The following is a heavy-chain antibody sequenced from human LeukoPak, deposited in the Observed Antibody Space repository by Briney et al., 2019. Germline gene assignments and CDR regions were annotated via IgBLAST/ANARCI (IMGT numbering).Heavy chain of an antibody. J-gene: IGHJ6*03. Sequence: GGSLRLSCAASGFTFSSYEMNWVRQAPGKGLEWVSAISGSGGSTYYADSVKGRFTISRDNSKNTLYLQMNSLRAEDTAIYYCAKNGDRGAYYYMDVWGKGTTVTI. CDR1: GFTFSSYE. V-gene: IGHV3-23*01. CDR2: ISGSGGST. D-gene: IGHD2-21*01. CDR3: AKNGDRGAYYYMDV.